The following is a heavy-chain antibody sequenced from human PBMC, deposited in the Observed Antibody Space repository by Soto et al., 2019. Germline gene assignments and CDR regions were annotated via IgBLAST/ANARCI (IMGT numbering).Heavy chain of an antibody. J-gene: IGHJ4*02. Sequence: RLSXXASGFTFSSYWMHWVRQAPGXXLVWVSRINSDGSSTSYADSVTGRFTISRDNAKNTLYLQMNSLRAEDTAVYYCVRDGDYYYDSSGPGYYFDYWGQGTLVTVSS. V-gene: IGHV3-74*01. CDR1: GFTFSSYW. D-gene: IGHD3-22*01. CDR3: VRDGDYYYDSSGPGYYFDY. CDR2: INSDGSST.